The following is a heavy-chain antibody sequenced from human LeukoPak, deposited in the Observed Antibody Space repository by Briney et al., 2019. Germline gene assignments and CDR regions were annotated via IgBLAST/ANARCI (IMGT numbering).Heavy chain of an antibody. D-gene: IGHD1-26*01. J-gene: IGHJ4*02. CDR1: GFTFSTHW. Sequence: PGGSLRLSCAASGFTFSTHWMIWLRQAPGKGLEWVANIKQDGSEKYYVDSVKGRFIISRDNAMNSLYLQMNSLRAEDTAVYYCANALGAHYFDSWGQGTLVTVSS. CDR3: ANALGAHYFDS. V-gene: IGHV3-7*05. CDR2: IKQDGSEK.